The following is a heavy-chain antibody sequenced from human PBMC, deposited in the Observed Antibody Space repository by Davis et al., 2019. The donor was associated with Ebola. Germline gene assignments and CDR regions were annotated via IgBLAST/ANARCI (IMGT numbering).Heavy chain of an antibody. V-gene: IGHV3-30*04. Sequence: PGGSLRLSCAASGFIFSSYAMHWVRQAPGKGLEWVALISHDGRNKYSADSVNGRFTLARYNSKNTLFLQMASLRPEDTVMYWCAKDRRPYQSPQMYYYYAMDVWGQGTTVTVSS. D-gene: IGHD2-2*01. CDR1: GFIFSSYA. CDR3: AKDRRPYQSPQMYYYYAMDV. J-gene: IGHJ6*02. CDR2: ISHDGRNK.